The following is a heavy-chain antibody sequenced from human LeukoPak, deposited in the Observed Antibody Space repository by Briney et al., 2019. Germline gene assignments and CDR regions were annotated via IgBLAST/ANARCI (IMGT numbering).Heavy chain of an antibody. CDR3: ARALLWFGGLFDYGMDV. Sequence: GGSLRLSCAASGFTVSSNYMSWVRQAPGKGLEWVSVIYSGGSTYYADSVKGRFTISRDNSKNTLYLQVNSLGAEDTAVYYCARALLWFGGLFDYGMDVWGKGTTVTVSS. D-gene: IGHD3-10*01. CDR2: IYSGGST. CDR1: GFTVSSNY. V-gene: IGHV3-53*01. J-gene: IGHJ6*04.